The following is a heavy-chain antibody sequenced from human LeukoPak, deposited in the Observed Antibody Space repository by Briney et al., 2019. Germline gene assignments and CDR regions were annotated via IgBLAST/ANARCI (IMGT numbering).Heavy chain of an antibody. V-gene: IGHV3-23*01. CDR1: GFTFSSYA. CDR3: AKDRGYTSGSYFFDY. J-gene: IGHJ4*02. Sequence: GGSLRLSCAASGFTFSSYAMSWVRQAPGKGLDWVSAISGSGGTTYYADSVKGRFIISRDNSKNTLYLQMNSLRAEDTAVYYCAKDRGYTSGSYFFDYWGQGTLVTVSS. D-gene: IGHD6-19*01. CDR2: ISGSGGTT.